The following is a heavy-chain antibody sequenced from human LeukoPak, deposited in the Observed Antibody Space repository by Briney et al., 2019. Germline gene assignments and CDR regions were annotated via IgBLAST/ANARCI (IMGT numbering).Heavy chain of an antibody. CDR2: IYYSGST. V-gene: IGHV4-39*07. D-gene: IGHD6-13*01. CDR1: GGSISSSSYY. CDR3: ARDRIAAAGSDY. Sequence: SETLSLTCTVSGGSISSSSYYWGWIRQPPGKGLEWIGSIYYSGSTYYNPSLKSRVTISVDTSKNQFSLKLSSVTAADTAVYYCARDRIAAAGSDYWGQGNLVTVSS. J-gene: IGHJ4*02.